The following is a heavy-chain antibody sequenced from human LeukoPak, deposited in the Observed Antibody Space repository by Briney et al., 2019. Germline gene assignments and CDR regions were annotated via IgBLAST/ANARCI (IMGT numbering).Heavy chain of an antibody. CDR1: GFTVSSNY. J-gene: IGHJ4*02. V-gene: IGHV3-53*01. CDR3: ARNWFSTYFDY. Sequence: PGGSLRLSCAASGFTVSSNYVSWVRQAPGKGLEWVSLIYSDGSTYYADSVKGRFSISRDNSKNTLYLQMNSLRAEDTVVYYCARNWFSTYFDYWGQGTLVTVSS. CDR2: IYSDGST. D-gene: IGHD3-10*01.